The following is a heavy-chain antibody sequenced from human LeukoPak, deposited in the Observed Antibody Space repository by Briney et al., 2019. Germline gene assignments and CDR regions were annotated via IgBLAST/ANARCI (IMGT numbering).Heavy chain of an antibody. CDR1: GFTFSSYA. CDR3: AKSASLGYCSGGSCYFDY. V-gene: IGHV3-23*01. J-gene: IGHJ4*02. Sequence: GGSLRLSCAASGFTFSSYAMSWVRQAPGKGLEWVSAISGSGGSTYYADSVKGRFTISRDNSKNTLYLQMNSLRAEDTAVYYFAKSASLGYCSGGSCYFDYWGQGTLVTVSS. CDR2: ISGSGGST. D-gene: IGHD2-15*01.